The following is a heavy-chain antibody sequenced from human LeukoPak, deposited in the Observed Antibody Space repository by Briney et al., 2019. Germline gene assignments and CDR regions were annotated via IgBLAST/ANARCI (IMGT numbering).Heavy chain of an antibody. CDR1: GFTFSSYA. CDR3: ARDGGRIVVVPAAIPYFDY. V-gene: IGHV3-30-3*01. J-gene: IGHJ4*02. CDR2: ISYDGSNK. Sequence: GGSLRLSCAASGFTFSSYAMHWVRQAPGKGLEWVAVISYDGSNKYYADSVKGRFTISRDNSKNTLYLQMNSLRAEDTAVYYCARDGGRIVVVPAAIPYFDYWGQGTLVTVSS. D-gene: IGHD2-2*01.